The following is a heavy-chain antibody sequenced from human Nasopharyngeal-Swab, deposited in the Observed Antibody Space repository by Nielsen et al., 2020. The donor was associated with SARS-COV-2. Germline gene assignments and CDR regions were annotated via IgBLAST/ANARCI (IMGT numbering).Heavy chain of an antibody. V-gene: IGHV4-39*07. CDR2: IFYSGST. D-gene: IGHD3-22*01. CDR1: GGSISSSGYY. Sequence: SETLSLTCSVSGGSISSSGYYWGWIRQPPGKGLEWIGSIFYSGSTSYNPSLKSRVTISVDTSKNQFSLKLSSVTAADTAVYYCASSDSSGSGDAFDIWGQGTMVTVSS. J-gene: IGHJ3*02. CDR3: ASSDSSGSGDAFDI.